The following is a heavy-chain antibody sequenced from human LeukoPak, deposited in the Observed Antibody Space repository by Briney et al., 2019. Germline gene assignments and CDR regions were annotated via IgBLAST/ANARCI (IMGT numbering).Heavy chain of an antibody. CDR2: IGVGGDT. D-gene: IGHD3-10*01. Sequence: GGSLRLSCAASGFTFSSSELHWVRQATGKGLEWVSAIGVGGDTYYPGSVKGRFTISRDSSKNTLYLQMNSLRPEDTAVYYCASAGAPGRNYAGLDYWGQGTLVTVSS. CDR3: ASAGAPGRNYAGLDY. J-gene: IGHJ4*02. V-gene: IGHV3-13*01. CDR1: GFTFSSSE.